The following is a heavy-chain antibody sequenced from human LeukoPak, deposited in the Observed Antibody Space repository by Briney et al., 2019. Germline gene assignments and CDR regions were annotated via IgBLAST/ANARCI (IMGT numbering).Heavy chain of an antibody. Sequence: SQTLSLTCTVSGGSISSGDYYWSWIPQPPGKGLEWIGYIYCSGSTYYNPSLKSRVPISVDTSKNQFSLKLRSVTAADTAVYYCARVLGYCSGGSCYDLKFDPWGQGTLVTVSS. V-gene: IGHV4-30-4*08. J-gene: IGHJ5*02. CDR1: GGSISSGDYY. CDR2: IYCSGST. CDR3: ARVLGYCSGGSCYDLKFDP. D-gene: IGHD2-15*01.